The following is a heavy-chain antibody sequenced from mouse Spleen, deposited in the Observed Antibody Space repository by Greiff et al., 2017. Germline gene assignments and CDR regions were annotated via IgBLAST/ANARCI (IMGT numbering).Heavy chain of an antibody. CDR2: INPSSGYT. CDR1: GYTFTSYT. V-gene: IGHV1-4*01. J-gene: IGHJ4*01. CDR3: ARWLLDAMDY. Sequence: VQLQQSGAELARPGASVKMSCKASGYTFTSYTMHWVKQRPGQGLEWIGYINPSSGYTKYNQKFKDKATLTADKSSSTAYMQLSSLTSEDSAVYYCARWLLDAMDYWGQGTSVTVSS. D-gene: IGHD2-3*01.